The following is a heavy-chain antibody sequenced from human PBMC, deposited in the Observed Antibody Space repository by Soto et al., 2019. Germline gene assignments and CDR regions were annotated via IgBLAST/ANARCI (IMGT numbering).Heavy chain of an antibody. CDR1: GYSISSGYY. CDR3: ARGWIQLLNWFDP. J-gene: IGHJ5*02. D-gene: IGHD5-18*01. Sequence: SETLSLTCAVSGYSISSGYYWGCIRQPPGKGLEWIGSIYHSGSTYYNPSLKSRVTISVDTSKNQFSLKLSSVTAADTAVYYCARGWIQLLNWFDPWGQGTLVTVYS. V-gene: IGHV4-38-2*01. CDR2: IYHSGST.